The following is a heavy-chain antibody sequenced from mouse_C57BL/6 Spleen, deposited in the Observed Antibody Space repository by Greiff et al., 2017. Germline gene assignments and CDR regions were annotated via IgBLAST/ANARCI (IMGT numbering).Heavy chain of an antibody. CDR3: ARETTAGAMDY. V-gene: IGHV5-4*01. J-gene: IGHJ4*01. D-gene: IGHD1-2*01. CDR2: ISDGGSYT. Sequence: EVQGVESGGGLVKPGGSLKLSCAASGFTFSSYAMSWVRQTPEKRLEWVATISDGGSYTYYPDNVKGRFTISRDNAKNNLYLQMSHLKSEDTAMYYCARETTAGAMDYWGQGTSVTVSS. CDR1: GFTFSSYA.